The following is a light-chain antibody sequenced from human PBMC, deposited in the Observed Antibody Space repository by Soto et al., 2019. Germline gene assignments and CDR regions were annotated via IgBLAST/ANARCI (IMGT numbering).Light chain of an antibody. CDR1: QTVGNNY. CDR3: LQYAFSPHP. Sequence: EIVLTQSPGTLSLSPGERATLSCRASQTVGNNYLAWFQQKPGRAPTLLVYNPSTRATGIPDRFSGSGSGTDFTLPISRLEPEDFAVYSCLQYAFSPHPFGQGNRLDI. V-gene: IGKV3-20*01. CDR2: NPS. J-gene: IGKJ2*01.